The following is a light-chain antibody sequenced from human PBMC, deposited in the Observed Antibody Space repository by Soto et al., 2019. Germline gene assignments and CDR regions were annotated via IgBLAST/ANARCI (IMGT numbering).Light chain of an antibody. CDR3: HHSHSTPWT. J-gene: IGKJ1*01. V-gene: IGKV1-39*01. CDR2: GAS. Sequence: DIQMTQSPSSLSASVGERVTITCRASQSITTYLNWYQQRPGKAPQLLIYGASTLQSGVPPRFPSRGSGTGFTINISSLQPEDFATYHCHHSHSTPWTCGKGTKVEIK. CDR1: QSITTY.